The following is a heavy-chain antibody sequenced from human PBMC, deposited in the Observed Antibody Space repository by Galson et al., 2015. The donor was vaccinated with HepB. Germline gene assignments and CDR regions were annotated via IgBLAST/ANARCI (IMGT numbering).Heavy chain of an antibody. Sequence: SLRLSCAASGFTFSSYAMSWVRQAPGKGLEWVSAISGSGGSTYYADSVKGRITISRDNSKNTLYLQMNSLRAEDTAVFYCAKSYFYYDSSGPQLRPTNTYYFDYWGQGTLVTVSS. CDR3: AKSYFYYDSSGPQLRPTNTYYFDY. CDR2: ISGSGGST. J-gene: IGHJ4*02. CDR1: GFTFSSYA. D-gene: IGHD3-22*01. V-gene: IGHV3-23*01.